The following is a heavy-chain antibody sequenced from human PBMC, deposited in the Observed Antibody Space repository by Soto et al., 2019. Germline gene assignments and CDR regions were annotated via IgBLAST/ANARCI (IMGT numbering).Heavy chain of an antibody. CDR1: GFTFSSYS. CDR3: ARLGDSYGYYYYYGMDV. V-gene: IGHV3-23*01. CDR2: ISGSGGST. D-gene: IGHD5-18*01. Sequence: EVQLLESGGGLVQPGGSLRLSCAASGFTFSSYSMSWVRQAPGKGLEWVSAISGSGGSTYYADSVKGRFTISRDNSKNTLYLQMNSPRAEDTAVYYCARLGDSYGYYYYYGMDVWGQGTTVTVSS. J-gene: IGHJ6*02.